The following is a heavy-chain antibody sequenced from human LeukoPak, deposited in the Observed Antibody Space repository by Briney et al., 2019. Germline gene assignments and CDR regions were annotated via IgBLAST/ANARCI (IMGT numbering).Heavy chain of an antibody. V-gene: IGHV1-18*03. CDR2: ISAYNGNT. CDR3: AREDRSGYSSGWYYYYYMDV. J-gene: IGHJ6*03. CDR1: GYTFTSYG. D-gene: IGHD6-19*01. Sequence: ASVKVSCKASGYTFTSYGISWVRQAPGQGLEWMGWISAYNGNTNYAQKLQGRVTMTTDTSTSTAYMELRSLRSDDMAVYYCAREDRSGYSSGWYYYYYMDVWGKGTTVTVSS.